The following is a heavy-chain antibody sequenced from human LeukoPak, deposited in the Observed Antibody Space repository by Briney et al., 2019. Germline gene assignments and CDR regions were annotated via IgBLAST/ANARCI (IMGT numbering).Heavy chain of an antibody. J-gene: IGHJ6*03. CDR2: ISGSNSYI. V-gene: IGHV3-21*01. CDR3: ARGTWELQEMVDPPYYYYYYMDV. Sequence: GGSLRLSCAASGFTFSSYSMNWVRQAPGKGLEWVSSISGSNSYIYYADSMKGRFTISRDNAKNSLYLQMNSLRAEDTAVYYCARGTWELQEMVDPPYYYYYYMDVWGKGTTVTVSS. D-gene: IGHD1-26*01. CDR1: GFTFSSYS.